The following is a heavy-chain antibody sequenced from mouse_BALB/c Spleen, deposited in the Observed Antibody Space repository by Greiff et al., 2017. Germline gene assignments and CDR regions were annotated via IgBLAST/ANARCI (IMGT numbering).Heavy chain of an antibody. CDR3: ARSTMIGYFDY. CDR2: ISSGGGST. Sequence: EVKVVESGGGLVKPGGSLKLSCAASGFAFSSYDMSWVRQTPEKRLEWVAYISSGGGSTYYPDTVKGRFTISRDNAKNTLYLQMSSLKSEDTAMYYCARSTMIGYFDYWGQGTTLTVSA. J-gene: IGHJ2*01. CDR1: GFAFSSYD. V-gene: IGHV5-12-1*01. D-gene: IGHD2-4*01.